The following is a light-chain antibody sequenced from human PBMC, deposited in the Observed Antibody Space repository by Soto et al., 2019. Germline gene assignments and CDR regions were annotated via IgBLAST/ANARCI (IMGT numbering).Light chain of an antibody. J-gene: IGKJ1*01. V-gene: IGKV3-15*01. CDR3: QQCHDWPPWT. Sequence: EFVLTQSPVTLSLSPGERATLFCMASQTINTNLAWYQQKPGQAPRLLIYSASTRATGIPARFSGSGSGTEFTLTISSLQSEDFAVYYCQQCHDWPPWTFGQGTKVDIK. CDR2: SAS. CDR1: QTINTN.